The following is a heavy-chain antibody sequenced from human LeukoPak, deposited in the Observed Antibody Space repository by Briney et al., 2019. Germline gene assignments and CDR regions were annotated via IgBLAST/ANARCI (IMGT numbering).Heavy chain of an antibody. CDR2: ISAYNGRT. D-gene: IGHD1-26*01. CDR3: ARLIRNWELQQYYFDY. CDR1: GYTFTSYG. Sequence: ASVKVSCKASGYTFTSYGISWVGQARGQGGEGRGWISAYNGRTKYAQKLQGRVTMTTETSTRTAYMELGRQRSDDTAVYYCARLIRNWELQQYYFDYWGQGTLVTVSS. V-gene: IGHV1-18*01. J-gene: IGHJ4*02.